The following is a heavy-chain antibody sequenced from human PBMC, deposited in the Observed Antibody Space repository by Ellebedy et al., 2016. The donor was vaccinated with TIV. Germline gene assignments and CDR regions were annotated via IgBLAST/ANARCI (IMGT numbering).Heavy chain of an antibody. CDR1: GFTFSSYA. CDR2: ISYDGSNK. J-gene: IGHJ3*02. V-gene: IGHV3-30*04. Sequence: GGSLRLSXAASGFTFSSYAMHWVRQAPGKGLEWVAVISYDGSNKYYADSVKGRFTISRDNSKNTLYLQMNSLRAEDTAVYYCARDGDCSSTSCYGGDDSPYAFDIWGQGTMVTVSS. D-gene: IGHD2-2*01. CDR3: ARDGDCSSTSCYGGDDSPYAFDI.